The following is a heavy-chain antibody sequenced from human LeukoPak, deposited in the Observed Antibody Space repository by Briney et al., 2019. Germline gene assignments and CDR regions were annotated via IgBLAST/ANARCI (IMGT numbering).Heavy chain of an antibody. CDR1: GGTFNSYA. D-gene: IGHD3-9*01. V-gene: IGHV1-69*13. Sequence: SVKVSCKASGGTFNSYAITWVRQAPGQGLEWMGGIIPIFGTANYAQKFQGRVTITADGSTSTAYMELSSLRSEDTAVYYCARRTYYDILTGYYEAFDIWGQGTMVTVSS. CDR3: ARRTYYDILTGYYEAFDI. J-gene: IGHJ3*02. CDR2: IIPIFGTA.